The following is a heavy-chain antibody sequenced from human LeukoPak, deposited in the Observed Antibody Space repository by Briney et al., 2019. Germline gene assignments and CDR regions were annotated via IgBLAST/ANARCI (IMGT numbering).Heavy chain of an antibody. J-gene: IGHJ6*03. D-gene: IGHD6-13*01. CDR3: ASTRGSWYLGYYYYYMDV. CDR2: IYYSGST. V-gene: IGHV4-39*01. Sequence: SETLSLTCTVSGGSISSSSYYWGWIRRPPGKGLEWIGSIYYSGSTYYNPSLKSRVTISVDTSKNQFSLKLSSVTAADTAVYYCASTRGSWYLGYYYYYMDVWGKGTTVTVSS. CDR1: GGSISSSSYY.